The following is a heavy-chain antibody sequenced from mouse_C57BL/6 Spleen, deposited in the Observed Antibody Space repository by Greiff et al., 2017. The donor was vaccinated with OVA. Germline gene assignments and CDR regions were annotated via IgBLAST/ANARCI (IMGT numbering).Heavy chain of an antibody. CDR2: IYPGDGDT. D-gene: IGHD3-1*01. Sequence: VQLQQSGPELVKPGASVKISCKASGYAFSSSWMNWVKQRPGTGLEWIGRIYPGDGDTNYNGKFKGKATLTADKSSSTAYMQLSSLTSEDSAVYFCARSGDYGYFDVWGTGTTVTVSS. CDR3: ARSGDYGYFDV. J-gene: IGHJ1*03. CDR1: GYAFSSSW. V-gene: IGHV1-82*01.